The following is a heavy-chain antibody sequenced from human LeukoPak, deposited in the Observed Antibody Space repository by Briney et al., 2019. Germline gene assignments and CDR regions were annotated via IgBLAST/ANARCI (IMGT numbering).Heavy chain of an antibody. CDR3: ARERGNSGVNTNGYSDY. J-gene: IGHJ4*02. Sequence: GGSLRLSCAASGFTFSNFAMSWVRRAPGKGLEWVSVISDSGGATYSADSAKGRFTISRDNSKNTLYLQMISLRAEDTAAYYCARERGNSGVNTNGYSDYWGQGTLVTVSS. V-gene: IGHV3-23*01. CDR1: GFTFSNFA. D-gene: IGHD4-23*01. CDR2: ISDSGGAT.